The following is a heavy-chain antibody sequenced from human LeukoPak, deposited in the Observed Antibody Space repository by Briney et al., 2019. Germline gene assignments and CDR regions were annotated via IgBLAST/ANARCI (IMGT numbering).Heavy chain of an antibody. V-gene: IGHV3-23*01. J-gene: IGHJ4*02. CDR1: GFTFSSYA. Sequence: GGSLRLSCAASGFTFSSYAMSWVRQAPGKGLGWVSAISGSGGSTYYADSVKGRFTISRDNAKNSLYLQMNSLRDEDTAVYYCASSGSYRFDYWGQGTLVTVSS. D-gene: IGHD1-26*01. CDR2: ISGSGGST. CDR3: ASSGSYRFDY.